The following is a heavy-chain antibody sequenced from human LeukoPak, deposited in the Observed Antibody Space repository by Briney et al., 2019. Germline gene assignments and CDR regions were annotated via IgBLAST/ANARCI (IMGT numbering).Heavy chain of an antibody. J-gene: IGHJ4*02. D-gene: IGHD5-18*01. CDR3: ARRHKRGAYSYGVDY. CDR2: IYPGDSDT. CDR1: GYSFTNYW. V-gene: IGHV5-51*01. Sequence: KNGESLKISCKGSGYSFTNYWIAWVRRMPGKGPEWMAIIYPGDSDTRYSPSFQGQVTISADKSISTAYLQGNSLKDSDTAIYYCARRHKRGAYSYGVDYWGQGTLVTVSS.